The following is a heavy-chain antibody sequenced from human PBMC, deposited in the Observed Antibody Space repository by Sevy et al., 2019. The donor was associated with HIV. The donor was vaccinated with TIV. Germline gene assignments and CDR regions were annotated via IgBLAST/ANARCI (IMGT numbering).Heavy chain of an antibody. Sequence: GGSLRLSCAASGFTFGGSALHWVRQAPGKGLEYVSVISSTGSRTYYAESVKGRFTISRDNSKNTLYLQMRSLRTEDTAVYYCVKDSIFYDSSSGYRPFYYYGTDVWGQGTSVTVSS. J-gene: IGHJ6*02. CDR1: GFTFGGSA. CDR2: ISSTGSRT. D-gene: IGHD3-3*01. V-gene: IGHV3-64D*09. CDR3: VKDSIFYDSSSGYRPFYYYGTDV.